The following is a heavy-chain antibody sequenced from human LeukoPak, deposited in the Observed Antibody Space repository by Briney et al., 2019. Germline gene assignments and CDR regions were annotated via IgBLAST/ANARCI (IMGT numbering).Heavy chain of an antibody. CDR3: ARAAAGTRSEEGYYYYYMDV. CDR2: IYHSGST. J-gene: IGHJ6*03. D-gene: IGHD6-13*01. CDR1: GYSISSGYY. V-gene: IGHV4-38-2*01. Sequence: PSETLSLTCAVSGYSISSGYYWGWIRQPPGKGLEWTGSIYHSGSTYYNPSLKSRVTISVDTSKNQFSLKLSSVTAADTAVYYCARAAAGTRSEEGYYYYYMDVWGKGTTVTVSS.